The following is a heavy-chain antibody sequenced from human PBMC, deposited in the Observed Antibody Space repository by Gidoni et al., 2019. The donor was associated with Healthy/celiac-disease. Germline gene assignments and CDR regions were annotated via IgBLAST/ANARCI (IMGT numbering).Heavy chain of an antibody. V-gene: IGHV1-18*01. CDR2: NSSYNGNT. CDR3: AIPRVDIVATSYYYYGMDV. Sequence: QVQLVQSGAEVKKPGAAVKGSCKASGDTFTRYGISWVRQAPGKGLEWMGWNSSYNGNTHYAQHLQGRVPMTTDTSTSTAYMELRSLISDDTAVYYCAIPRVDIVATSYYYYGMDVWGQGTTVTVSS. D-gene: IGHD5-12*01. CDR1: GDTFTRYG. J-gene: IGHJ6*02.